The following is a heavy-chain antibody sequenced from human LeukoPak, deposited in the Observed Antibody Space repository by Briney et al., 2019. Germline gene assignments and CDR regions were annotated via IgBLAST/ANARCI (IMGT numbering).Heavy chain of an antibody. CDR3: ARGSGWLQMKDAFDI. J-gene: IGHJ3*02. Sequence: GASVKVSCKASGYTFTSYHMHWVRQAPGQGLEWMGIINPSGGSTSYAQKFQGRVTMTRDTSTSTVYMELSSLRSEDTAVYYCARGSGWLQMKDAFDIWGQGTMVTVSS. D-gene: IGHD5-24*01. CDR1: GYTFTSYH. CDR2: INPSGGST. V-gene: IGHV1-46*01.